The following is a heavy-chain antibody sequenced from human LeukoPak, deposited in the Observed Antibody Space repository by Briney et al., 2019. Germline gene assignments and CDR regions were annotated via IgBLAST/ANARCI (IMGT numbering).Heavy chain of an antibody. D-gene: IGHD3-22*01. V-gene: IGHV4-61*08. CDR2: IYYSGST. CDR1: GGSVSSGGYY. J-gene: IGHJ5*02. CDR3: ARAVLMYYYDSSGPGWIDP. Sequence: SQTLSLTCTVSGGSVSSGGYYWSWIRQPPGKGLEWIGYIYYSGSTNYNPSLKSRVTISVDTSKNQLSLKLSSVTAADTAVYYCARAVLMYYYDSSGPGWIDPWGQGTLVTVSS.